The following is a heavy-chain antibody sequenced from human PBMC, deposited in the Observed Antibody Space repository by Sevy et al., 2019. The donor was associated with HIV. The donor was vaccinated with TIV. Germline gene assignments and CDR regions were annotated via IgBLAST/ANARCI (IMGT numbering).Heavy chain of an antibody. V-gene: IGHV3-49*03. J-gene: IGHJ4*02. D-gene: IGHD3-22*01. Sequence: GGSLRLSCTASGFIFGDYAMSWFRQAPGKGLEWVGFIRSKAYGGTTEYAASVKGRFTISRDDSKSIAYLQMNSLKTEDTAVYYCSSCYTYYYDSSGYYYYWGQGPLVTVSS. CDR3: SSCYTYYYDSSGYYYY. CDR2: IRSKAYGGTT. CDR1: GFIFGDYA.